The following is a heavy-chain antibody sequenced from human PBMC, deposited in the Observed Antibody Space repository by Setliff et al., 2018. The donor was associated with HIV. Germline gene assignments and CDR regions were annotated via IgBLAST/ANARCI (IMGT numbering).Heavy chain of an antibody. CDR1: GYTFRNYG. J-gene: IGHJ5*02. CDR2: SSPNNGYT. Sequence: ASVKVSCKASGYTFRNYGISWVRQAPGQGLEWVGWSSPNNGYTKYVEKFHDRVIMTNDTSTSTAYMELTSLRFDDTAIYYCAREDFGSGWFDTWGQGTPVTVS. V-gene: IGHV1-18*01. D-gene: IGHD3-10*01. CDR3: AREDFGSGWFDT.